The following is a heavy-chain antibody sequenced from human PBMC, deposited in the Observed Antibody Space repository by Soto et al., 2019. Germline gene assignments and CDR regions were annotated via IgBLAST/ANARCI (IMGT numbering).Heavy chain of an antibody. CDR1: GLILSSYS. J-gene: IGHJ6*02. CDR2: SSNNGITA. Sequence: HPGGSLRLSCAASGLILSSYSMHWVRQAPGKGPEWVAHSSNNGITAYYSDSVRGRFTISRDNAKNSLNSLYLQMNSLRAEDTAVYYCARVCGLGSCYYGMDVWGQGTTVTVSS. CDR3: ARVCGLGSCYYGMDV. V-gene: IGHV3-33*08. D-gene: IGHD3-10*01.